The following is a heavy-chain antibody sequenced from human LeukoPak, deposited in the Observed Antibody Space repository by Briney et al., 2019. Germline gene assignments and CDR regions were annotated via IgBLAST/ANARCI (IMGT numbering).Heavy chain of an antibody. CDR1: GYTFTSYG. CDR3: ARDNHELLWFGELYPLDY. Sequence: ASVKVSCKASGYTFTSYGISWVRQAPGQGLEWMGWISAYNGNTNYVQKLQGRVTMTTDTSTSTAYLELRSLRSDDTAVYYCARDNHELLWFGELYPLDYWGQGTLVTVSS. D-gene: IGHD3-10*01. V-gene: IGHV1-18*04. CDR2: ISAYNGNT. J-gene: IGHJ4*02.